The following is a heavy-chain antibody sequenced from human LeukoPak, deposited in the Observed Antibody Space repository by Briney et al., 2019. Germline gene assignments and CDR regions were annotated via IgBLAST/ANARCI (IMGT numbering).Heavy chain of an antibody. CDR1: GFTFNSHW. J-gene: IGHJ2*01. Sequence: SGGSLRLSCAASGFTFNSHWMSWVRQAPGKGLEWVANIKQDGSEKYYVDSVKGRFTISRDNAKNSLYLQMNSLRAEDTAVYYCARRYFDLWGRGTLVTVSS. V-gene: IGHV3-7*01. CDR3: ARRYFDL. CDR2: IKQDGSEK.